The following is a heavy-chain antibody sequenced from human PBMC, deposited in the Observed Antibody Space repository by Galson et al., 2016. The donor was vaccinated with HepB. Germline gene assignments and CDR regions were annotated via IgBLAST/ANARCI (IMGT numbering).Heavy chain of an antibody. CDR3: AVVGDVSRD. CDR1: GFTVSASS. J-gene: IGHJ4*02. Sequence: SLRLSCAASGFTVSASSMTWVRQAPGKGLEWVSTIHRGGGTYYTYSVKGRFTIARDSSKNTLYLQMSSLKVEDTAVYYCAVVGDVSRDWGQGTLVTGSS. D-gene: IGHD2-21*01. V-gene: IGHV3-66*01. CDR2: IHRGGGT.